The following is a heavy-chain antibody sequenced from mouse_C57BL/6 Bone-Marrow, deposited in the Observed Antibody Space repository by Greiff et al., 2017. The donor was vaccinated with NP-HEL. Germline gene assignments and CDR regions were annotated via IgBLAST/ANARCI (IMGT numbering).Heavy chain of an antibody. CDR3: AREGLRRAMDY. V-gene: IGHV1-53*01. J-gene: IGHJ4*01. CDR2: INPSNGGT. CDR1: GYTFTSYW. D-gene: IGHD2-12*01. Sequence: VKLQQPGTELVKPGASVKLSCKASGYTFTSYWMHWVKQRPGQGLEWIGNINPSNGGTNYNEKFKSKATLTVDKSSSTAYMQLISLTSEDSAVYYCAREGLRRAMDYWGQGTSVTVSS.